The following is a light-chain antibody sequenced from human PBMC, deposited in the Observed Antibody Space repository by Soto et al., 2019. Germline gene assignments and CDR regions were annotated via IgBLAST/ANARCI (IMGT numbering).Light chain of an antibody. CDR2: KAS. V-gene: IGKV1-5*03. CDR3: QQYNSSSPTWT. CDR1: QSISRR. Sequence: DIQMTQSPSTLSASVGDRVTITCRASQSISRRLAWYQQKPGKAPKLLIYKASSLESGVPSRFSGSGSGAEFTLTISSLQPDDIATYYCQQYNSSSPTWTFGQGTKVEIK. J-gene: IGKJ1*01.